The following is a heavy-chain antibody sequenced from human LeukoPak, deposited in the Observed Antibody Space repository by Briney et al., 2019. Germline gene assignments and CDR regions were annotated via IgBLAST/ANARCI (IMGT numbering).Heavy chain of an antibody. CDR1: GFTFRSHG. V-gene: IGHV3-23*01. CDR2: VGRSGCCI. Sequence: GGSLRLSCAASGFTFRSHGMNWVRQAPGKGLEWLSYVGRSGCCIFYADSVKGRFTISRDNSKNTLYLQMNSLRAEDTAVYYCAKRGSGWLFSDYWGQGTLVTVSS. D-gene: IGHD6-19*01. CDR3: AKRGSGWLFSDY. J-gene: IGHJ4*02.